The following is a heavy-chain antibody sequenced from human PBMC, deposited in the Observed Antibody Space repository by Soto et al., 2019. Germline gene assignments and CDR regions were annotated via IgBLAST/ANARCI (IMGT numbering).Heavy chain of an antibody. Sequence: GGSLRLSCAASGFTVSSSYMSWVRQAPGKGLEWVSIIYTGGATYYADSVKGRFTISRDDSKNTLFLQMDGLRVEDTAIYYCVRDSYGTAWGQGTQVTV. CDR3: VRDSYGTA. V-gene: IGHV3-53*01. J-gene: IGHJ5*02. CDR2: IYTGGAT. CDR1: GFTVSSSY. D-gene: IGHD1-26*01.